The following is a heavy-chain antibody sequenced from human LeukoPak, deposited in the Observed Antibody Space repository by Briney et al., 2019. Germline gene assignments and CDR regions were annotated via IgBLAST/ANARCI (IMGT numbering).Heavy chain of an antibody. V-gene: IGHV3-53*01. CDR3: TRARGSGAWYSYYGMDV. D-gene: IGHD6-19*01. Sequence: GGSLRLSCAASGFTVSSHYMSWVRQPPGQGLECVSVIHSGGTTYYADSLKGRFTISRDTSKNTLYLQMNSLTAEDTAVYYCTRARGSGAWYSYYGMDVSGQGTTVTVSS. CDR2: IHSGGTT. J-gene: IGHJ6*02. CDR1: GFTVSSHY.